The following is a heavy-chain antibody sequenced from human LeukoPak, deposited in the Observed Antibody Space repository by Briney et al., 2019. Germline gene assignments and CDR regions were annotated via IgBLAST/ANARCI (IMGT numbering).Heavy chain of an antibody. CDR1: GFTFSSYA. D-gene: IGHD6-19*01. CDR2: ISGSGGST. Sequence: GGSLRLSCAASGFTFSSYAMSWVRQAPGKGLEWVSAISGSGGSTYYADSVKGRFTISRDNSKNTLYLQMNGLRAEDTAVYYCAKDPAIAVAGTEYFQHWGQGTLVTVSS. V-gene: IGHV3-23*01. J-gene: IGHJ1*01. CDR3: AKDPAIAVAGTEYFQH.